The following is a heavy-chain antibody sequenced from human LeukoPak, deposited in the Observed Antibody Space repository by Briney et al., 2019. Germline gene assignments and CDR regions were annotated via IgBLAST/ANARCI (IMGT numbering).Heavy chain of an antibody. CDR3: ARYSSSSIFGYMDV. J-gene: IGHJ6*03. CDR2: INWNGGST. D-gene: IGHD6-13*01. CDR1: GFTFDDYG. Sequence: GGSLRLSCAASGFTFDDYGMSWVRQAPGKGLEWVSGINWNGGSTGYADSVKGRFTISRDNAKSSLYLQMNSLRAEDTALYYCARYSSSSIFGYMDVWGKGTTVTVSS. V-gene: IGHV3-20*04.